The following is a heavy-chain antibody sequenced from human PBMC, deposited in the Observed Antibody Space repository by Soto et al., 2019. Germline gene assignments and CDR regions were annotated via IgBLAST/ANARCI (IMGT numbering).Heavy chain of an antibody. Sequence: APLKLYRKSSVYTFSIYDINWVSLEKEQGLEWMGWMNPHRGNTGYAQQFQGRVTMTRNTSISTAYMELSSVRSEDTAVYYCARGRDSSSSPHWFDPWGQGTLVTVS. CDR1: VYTFSIYD. CDR2: MNPHRGNT. V-gene: IGHV1-8*01. CDR3: ARGRDSSSSPHWFDP. J-gene: IGHJ5*02. D-gene: IGHD6-13*01.